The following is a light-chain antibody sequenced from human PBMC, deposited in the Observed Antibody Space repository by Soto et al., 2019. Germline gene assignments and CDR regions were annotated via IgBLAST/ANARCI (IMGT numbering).Light chain of an antibody. CDR3: SSYSSTSTLCV. CDR2: EVT. J-gene: IGLJ1*01. Sequence: QSALTQPASVSGSPGQSIIISCTGTSSDIGGYNYVSWYQQHPGKAPKLMIYEVTNRPSGVSNRFSGSKSGNTASLTISGLQAEDEADYYCSSYSSTSTLCVFGTGTKLTV. V-gene: IGLV2-14*01. CDR1: SSDIGGYNY.